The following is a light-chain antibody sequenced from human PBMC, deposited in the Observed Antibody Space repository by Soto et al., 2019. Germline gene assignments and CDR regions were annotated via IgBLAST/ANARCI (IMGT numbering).Light chain of an antibody. J-gene: IGKJ1*01. V-gene: IGKV3-11*01. CDR2: DAS. Sequence: VMTQSPATLSVSPGERATLSCRASQSVSSYLAWYQQKPGQAPRLLIYDASNRATGIPARFSGSGSGTDFTLTISSLQPEDFATYYCQQSYSTPATFGQGTKVDIK. CDR3: QQSYSTPAT. CDR1: QSVSSY.